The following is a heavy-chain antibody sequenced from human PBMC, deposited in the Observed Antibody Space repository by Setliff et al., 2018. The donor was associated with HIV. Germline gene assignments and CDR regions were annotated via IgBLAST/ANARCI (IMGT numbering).Heavy chain of an antibody. CDR1: GGSLDKYY. V-gene: IGHV4-34*01. J-gene: IGHJ6*02. CDR3: ARGSSCSSSSCYLYYYYYYGVDV. Sequence: PSETLSLTCAVYGGSLDKYYWTWIRQPPGRGLEWIGEITDGGDTAYNSSLQSRLTISLDTSKKQFALKLHSMTAADTAVYYCARGSSCSSSSCYLYYYYYYGVDVWGPGTAVTVSS. D-gene: IGHD2-2*01. CDR2: ITDGGDT.